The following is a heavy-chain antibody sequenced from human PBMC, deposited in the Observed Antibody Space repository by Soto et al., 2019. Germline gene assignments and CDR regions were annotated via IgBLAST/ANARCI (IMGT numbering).Heavy chain of an antibody. J-gene: IGHJ4*02. Sequence: LRLSCAASGFTFDDYAMHWVRQAPGKGLEWVSGISWNSGSIGYADSVKGRFTISRDNAKNSLYLQMNSLRAEDTALYYCAKGYYDSSGSMDYFDYWGQGTLVTVSS. V-gene: IGHV3-9*01. CDR3: AKGYYDSSGSMDYFDY. CDR1: GFTFDDYA. D-gene: IGHD3-22*01. CDR2: ISWNSGSI.